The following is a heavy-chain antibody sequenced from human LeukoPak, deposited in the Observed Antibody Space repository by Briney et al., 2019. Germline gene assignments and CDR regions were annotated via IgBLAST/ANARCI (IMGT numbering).Heavy chain of an antibody. CDR3: ARTALYYYDSSGYYYSY. CDR1: GYTFTGYY. J-gene: IGHJ4*02. D-gene: IGHD3-22*01. V-gene: IGHV1-2*02. Sequence: GASVKVSCKASGYTFTGYYTHWVRQAPGQGLEWMGWINPNSGGTNYAQKFQGRVTMTRDTSISTAYMELSRLRSDDTAVYYCARTALYYYDSSGYYYSYWGQGTLVTVSS. CDR2: INPNSGGT.